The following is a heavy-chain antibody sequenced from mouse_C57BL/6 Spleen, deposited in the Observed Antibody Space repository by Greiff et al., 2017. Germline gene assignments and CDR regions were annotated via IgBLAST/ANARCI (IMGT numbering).Heavy chain of an antibody. J-gene: IGHJ2*01. Sequence: QVQLQQPGAELVKPGASVKMSCKASGYTFTSYWITWVKQRPGQGLEWIGDIYPGSGSTNYKEKFKSKATLTVDTSSSTAYMQLSSLTSEDAAVYYGASGDGYYPFDYWGQGTTLTVSS. CDR3: ASGDGYYPFDY. CDR1: GYTFTSYW. CDR2: IYPGSGST. D-gene: IGHD2-3*01. V-gene: IGHV1-55*01.